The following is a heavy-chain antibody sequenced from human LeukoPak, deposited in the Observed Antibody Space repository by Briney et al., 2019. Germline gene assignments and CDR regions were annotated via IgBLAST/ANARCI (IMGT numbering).Heavy chain of an antibody. D-gene: IGHD2-2*01. CDR3: ARWGVPTAGLEDSFDY. CDR2: INHSGST. Sequence: PSETLSLTCAVYGGSFSGYYWSWIRQPPGKGLEWIGEINHSGSTNYNPSLKSRVTISVDRSKNQFSLRLSSVTAADTAVYCARWGVPTAGLEDSFDYWGQGTLVTVSS. J-gene: IGHJ4*02. V-gene: IGHV4-34*01. CDR1: GGSFSGYY.